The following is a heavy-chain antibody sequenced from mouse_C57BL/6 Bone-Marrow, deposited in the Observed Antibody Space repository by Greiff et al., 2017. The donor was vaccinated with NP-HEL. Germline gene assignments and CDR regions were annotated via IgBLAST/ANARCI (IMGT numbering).Heavy chain of an antibody. V-gene: IGHV5-4*03. Sequence: EVKLEESGGGLVKPGGSLKLSCAASGFTFSSYAMSWVRQTPEKRLEWVATISDGGSYTYYPDNVTGRFTISRDNAKNNLYLQMSHLKSEDTAMYYCARSYDYDGVLFDYWGQGTTLTVSS. CDR3: ARSYDYDGVLFDY. CDR1: GFTFSSYA. D-gene: IGHD2-4*01. J-gene: IGHJ2*01. CDR2: ISDGGSYT.